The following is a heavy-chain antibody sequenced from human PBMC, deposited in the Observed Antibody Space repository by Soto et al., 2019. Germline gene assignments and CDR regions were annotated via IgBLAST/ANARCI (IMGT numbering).Heavy chain of an antibody. CDR1: GFTFTSSA. D-gene: IGHD2-21*02. J-gene: IGHJ3*02. Sequence: GASVKVSCKASGFTFTSSAVQWVRQARGQRLEWIGWIVVGSGSTSYAQKFQGRVTMTRDTSTSTVYMELSSLRSEDTAVYYCARAYCGGDCYRVGAFDIWGQGTMVTVSS. CDR2: IVVGSGST. V-gene: IGHV1-58*01. CDR3: ARAYCGGDCYRVGAFDI.